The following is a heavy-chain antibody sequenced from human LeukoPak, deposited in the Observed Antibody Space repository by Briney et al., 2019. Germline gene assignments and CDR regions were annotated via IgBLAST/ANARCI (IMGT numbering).Heavy chain of an antibody. D-gene: IGHD3-10*01. CDR3: AKDGSRGDYYFYFYIDV. V-gene: IGHV3-23*01. CDR2: ISASGHYT. CDR1: GFTFSNSA. Sequence: GGSLRLSCEASGFTFSNSAMSWVRQAPGKGLEWVSGISASGHYTYNAHSAKGRFTISRDNSKNTLYLQMNSLRAEDTALYLCAKDGSRGDYYFYFYIDVWGKGTTVTVSS. J-gene: IGHJ6*03.